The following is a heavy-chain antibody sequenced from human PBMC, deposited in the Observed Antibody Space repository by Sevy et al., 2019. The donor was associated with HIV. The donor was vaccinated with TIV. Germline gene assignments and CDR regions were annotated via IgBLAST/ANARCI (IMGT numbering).Heavy chain of an antibody. J-gene: IGHJ4*02. CDR2: ISSDGTNK. CDR3: VRATSGVLRWFDY. V-gene: IGHV3-30-3*01. CDR1: GFTFSTYA. D-gene: IGHD3-3*01. Sequence: GGSLRLSCAASGFTFSTYAMHWVRQAPGKGLDWVAVISSDGTNKYYADSVKGRFTISRDNSKNTLYLQMNSLRPKDAALYYCVRATSGVLRWFDYWGQGTLVTVSS.